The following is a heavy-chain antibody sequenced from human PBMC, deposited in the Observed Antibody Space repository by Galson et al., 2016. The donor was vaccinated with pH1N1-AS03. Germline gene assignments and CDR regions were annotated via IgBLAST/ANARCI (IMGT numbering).Heavy chain of an antibody. J-gene: IGHJ4*02. Sequence: ETLSLTCTVSGGSISSYYWSWIRQPPGKGLEWIGYIYYSGSTNYKPSLKSRITISVDTSKNQLALKLTSVTAANTAVYYCARRGGSGAPLFDYWGQGTLVTVSS. CDR1: GGSISSYY. CDR2: IYYSGST. D-gene: IGHD6-19*01. CDR3: ARRGGSGAPLFDY. V-gene: IGHV4-59*08.